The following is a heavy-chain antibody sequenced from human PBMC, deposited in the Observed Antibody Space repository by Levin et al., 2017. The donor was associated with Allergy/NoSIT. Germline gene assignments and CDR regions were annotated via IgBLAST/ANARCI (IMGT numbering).Heavy chain of an antibody. J-gene: IGHJ5*01. V-gene: IGHV3-23*01. Sequence: RLSCAASGFIFSEYAMTWVRQAAGKGLAWVAGIGGGATDTYYADSVKGRFTISRDNSKNTLYLQMNSLRDDDTALYYCAKDAVARNGKWDWFDFWGQGTLVTVSS. CDR2: IGGGATDT. CDR1: GFIFSEYA. D-gene: IGHD6-19*01. CDR3: AKDAVARNGKWDWFDF.